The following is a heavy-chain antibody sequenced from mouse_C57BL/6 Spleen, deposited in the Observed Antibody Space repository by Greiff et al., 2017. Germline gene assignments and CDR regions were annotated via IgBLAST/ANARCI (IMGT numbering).Heavy chain of an antibody. J-gene: IGHJ2*01. D-gene: IGHD1-1*01. V-gene: IGHV1-82*01. CDR1: GYAFSSSW. CDR3: ASYYGSSRDY. Sequence: VKLQESGPELVKPGASVTISCKASGYAFSSSWMNWVKQRPGKGLEWIGRIYPGDGDTNYNGKFKGKATLTADKSSSTAYMQLSSLTSEDSAVYFCASYYGSSRDYWGQGTTLTVSS. CDR2: IYPGDGDT.